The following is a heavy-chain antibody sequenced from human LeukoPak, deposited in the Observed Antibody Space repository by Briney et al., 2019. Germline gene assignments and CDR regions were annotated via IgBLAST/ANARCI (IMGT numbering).Heavy chain of an antibody. J-gene: IGHJ3*02. CDR1: GFTFSSYG. D-gene: IGHD2-15*01. CDR2: ISYDGSNK. V-gene: IGHV3-30*03. Sequence: GGSLRLSCAASGFTFSSYGMHWVRQAPGKGLEWVAVISYDGSNKYYADSVKGRFTISRDNSKNTLYLQMNSLRAEDTAVYYCARGGVVVAAIDAFDIWGQGTPVTVSS. CDR3: ARGGVVVAAIDAFDI.